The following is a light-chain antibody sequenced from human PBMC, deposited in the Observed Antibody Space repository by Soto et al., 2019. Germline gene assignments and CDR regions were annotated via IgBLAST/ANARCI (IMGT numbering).Light chain of an antibody. V-gene: IGKV3-20*01. CDR2: GAS. J-gene: IGKJ3*01. CDR1: QSVSSSY. CDR3: QQYGSSPQIT. Sequence: EIVLTQSPGTLSLSPGERATLSCRASQSVSSSYLAWYQQKPGQAPRLIIYGASSRATGIPDRFSGSGSGTDFTLTISRLEPEDFAVYYCQQYGSSPQITFGPGTKVDIK.